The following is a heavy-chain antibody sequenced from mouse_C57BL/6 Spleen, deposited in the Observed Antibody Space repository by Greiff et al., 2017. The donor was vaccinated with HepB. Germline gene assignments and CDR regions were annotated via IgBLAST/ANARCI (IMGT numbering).Heavy chain of an antibody. CDR3: TRDEYYGSSFAY. Sequence: EVHLVESGEGLVKPGGSLKLSCAASGFTFSSYAMSWVRQTPEKRLEWVAYISSGGDYIYYADTVKGRFTISRDNARNTLYLQMSSLKSEDTAMYYCTRDEYYGSSFAYWGQGTLVTVSA. CDR2: ISSGGDYI. V-gene: IGHV5-9-1*02. CDR1: GFTFSSYA. J-gene: IGHJ3*01. D-gene: IGHD1-1*01.